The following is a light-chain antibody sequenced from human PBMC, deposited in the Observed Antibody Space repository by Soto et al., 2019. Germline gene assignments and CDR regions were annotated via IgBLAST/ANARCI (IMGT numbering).Light chain of an antibody. Sequence: QPVLTQSPSASASLGASVKLTCTLSSRHSNYAIAWHQQQPDKGPRFLMNLKSDGSHVKGDGIPDRFSGSSSGAERYLTISSLQSEDEADYFCQTWGTGIVVFGGGTQLTVL. CDR3: QTWGTGIVV. J-gene: IGLJ2*01. CDR1: SRHSNYA. V-gene: IGLV4-69*01. CDR2: LKSDGSH.